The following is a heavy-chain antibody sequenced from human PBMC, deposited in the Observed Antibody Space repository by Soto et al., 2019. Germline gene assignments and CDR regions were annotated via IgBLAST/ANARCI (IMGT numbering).Heavy chain of an antibody. CDR3: ARVPDSGSYYIDY. J-gene: IGHJ4*02. Sequence: QVQLVQSGAEVKKPGSSVKVSCKASGGTFSSYTISWVRQAPGQGLEWMGRIIPILGIANYAQKFQGRVTITADKSTSTADMELSSLRSEDTAVYYCARVPDSGSYYIDYWGQGTLVTVSS. V-gene: IGHV1-69*02. CDR1: GGTFSSYT. CDR2: IIPILGIA. D-gene: IGHD1-26*01.